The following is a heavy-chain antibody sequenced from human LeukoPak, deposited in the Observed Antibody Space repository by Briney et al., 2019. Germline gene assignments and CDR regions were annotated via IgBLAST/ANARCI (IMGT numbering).Heavy chain of an antibody. J-gene: IGHJ4*02. CDR1: GFTFSSYS. V-gene: IGHV3-64*02. Sequence: GGSLRLSCAASGFTFSSYSMHWVRQAPGKGLEYVSVISSDGDNTYYADSVKGRFTISRDNSRNTLYLQMGSLRAEDMAVYYCARAALEYCGGDCLDYWGQGTLVTVPS. CDR3: ARAALEYCGGDCLDY. D-gene: IGHD2-21*01. CDR2: ISSDGDNT.